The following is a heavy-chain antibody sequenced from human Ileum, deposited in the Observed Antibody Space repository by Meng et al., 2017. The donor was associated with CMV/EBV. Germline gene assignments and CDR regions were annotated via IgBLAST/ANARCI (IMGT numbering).Heavy chain of an antibody. CDR2: VSPGGI. CDR1: GVSISNYY. D-gene: IGHD3-10*01. J-gene: IGHJ4*02. V-gene: IGHV4-4*07. Sequence: VQLQESGPGLVKPSGTLSLTCSVSGVSISNYYWTWIRQPAGKGLEFIGRVSPGGIEYNPSLMSRVTMSLDTSRNQLSLNLNSVIAADTAVYYCARAAARGVPVDYWGQGILVTVSS. CDR3: ARAAARGVPVDY.